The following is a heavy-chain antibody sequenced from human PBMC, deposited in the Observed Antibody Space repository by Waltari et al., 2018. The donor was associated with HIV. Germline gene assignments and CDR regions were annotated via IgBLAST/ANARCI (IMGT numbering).Heavy chain of an antibody. CDR3: ARDASYFDFWSGGYYYYGLDV. CDR2: IKEDGSEK. V-gene: IGHV3-7*01. J-gene: IGHJ6*02. Sequence: EVQLVESGGVLVQPGESLRRSCAASGFKFGNFWMNGLRQAPGKRLEWVANIKEDGSEKYYVDSVKGRFTISRDNVKNLLYLQMNSLRAEDTAVYYCARDASYFDFWSGGYYYYGLDVWGQGTTVTVSS. CDR1: GFKFGNFW. D-gene: IGHD3-3*01.